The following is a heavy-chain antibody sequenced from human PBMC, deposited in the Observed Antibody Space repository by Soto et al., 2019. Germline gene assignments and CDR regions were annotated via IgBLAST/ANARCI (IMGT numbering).Heavy chain of an antibody. Sequence: QVQLVQSGAEVKKPGASVKVSCKASGYTFTSYGISWVRQAPGQGLEWMGWISAYNGNTNYAQKLQGRVTMTTDTSTSTAYMEVRSLRSDDTAVYYCAREYCSGGSCYANWFDPWGQGTLVTVSS. J-gene: IGHJ5*02. CDR1: GYTFTSYG. V-gene: IGHV1-18*01. CDR2: ISAYNGNT. CDR3: AREYCSGGSCYANWFDP. D-gene: IGHD2-15*01.